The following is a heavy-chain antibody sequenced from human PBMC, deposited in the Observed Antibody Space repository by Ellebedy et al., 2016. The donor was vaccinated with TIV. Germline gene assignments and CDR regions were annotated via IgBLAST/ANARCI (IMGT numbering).Heavy chain of an antibody. D-gene: IGHD3-3*01. Sequence: GESLKISCAASGFTLSSYSMNWVRQAPGKGLEWVSSISSTSTYIYYADSVKGRFTISRDNAKNSLYLQMNSLRVEDSALYCAKDSEWIGVDVWGQGTTVTVSS. CDR3: AKDSEWIGVDV. J-gene: IGHJ6*02. V-gene: IGHV3-21*04. CDR2: ISSTSTYI. CDR1: GFTLSSYS.